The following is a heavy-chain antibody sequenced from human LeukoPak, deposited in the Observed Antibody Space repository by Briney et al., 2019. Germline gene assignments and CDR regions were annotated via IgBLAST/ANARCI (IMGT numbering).Heavy chain of an antibody. CDR1: GFTFSDYY. Sequence: GGSLRLSCAASGFTFSDYYMSWIRQAPGKGLEWVSYISSSGSTIYYADSVKGRFTISRDNAKNSLYLQMNSLRAEDTAVYYCTRVGRVVVAHAPFDYWGQGTLVTVSS. CDR3: TRVGRVVVAHAPFDY. J-gene: IGHJ4*02. V-gene: IGHV3-11*01. D-gene: IGHD3-22*01. CDR2: ISSSGSTI.